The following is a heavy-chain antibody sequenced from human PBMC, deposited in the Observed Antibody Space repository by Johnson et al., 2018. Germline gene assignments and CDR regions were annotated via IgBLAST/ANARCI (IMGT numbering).Heavy chain of an antibody. V-gene: IGHV3-21*06. CDR2: IGAGSVHI. J-gene: IGHJ6*03. CDR3: ARGQWRVPGYQYYMDV. Sequence: VQLLQSGGGLVKPGGSLRLSCEASGFSFNVYSMTWVRQAPGKGLEWVSFIGAGSVHIHYADSGRGRFTISRDNAKNSLYLQMSALSVEDTAIYFCARGQWRVPGYQYYMDVWGKGTTVTVSS. D-gene: IGHD6-19*01. CDR1: GFSFNVYS.